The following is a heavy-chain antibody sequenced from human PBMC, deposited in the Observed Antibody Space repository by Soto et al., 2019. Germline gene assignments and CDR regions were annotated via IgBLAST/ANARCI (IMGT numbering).Heavy chain of an antibody. CDR3: ARDREGAWFDP. CDR1: GYTFTSYG. Sequence: ASVKVSCKASGYTFTSYGISWVRQAPGQGLEWMGWISAYNGNTNYAQKLQGRVTMTTDTSTSTACMELRSLRSDDTAVYYCARDREGAWFDPWGQGTLVTVSS. J-gene: IGHJ5*02. CDR2: ISAYNGNT. V-gene: IGHV1-18*01.